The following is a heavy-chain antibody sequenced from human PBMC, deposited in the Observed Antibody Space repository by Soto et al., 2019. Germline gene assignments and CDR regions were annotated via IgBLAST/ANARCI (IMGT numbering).Heavy chain of an antibody. J-gene: IGHJ4*02. D-gene: IGHD2-15*01. CDR1: GYSFTSYW. Sequence: EVQLVQSGAEVKKPGESLKISCKGSGYSFTSYWIGWVRQMPGKGLEWMGIIYPGDSDTRYSPSFQGQVTISADKSISTAYLQWSSLKASDTAMYYCARRGPGDLDCSGGSCRPFDYWGQGTLVTVSS. CDR2: IYPGDSDT. V-gene: IGHV5-51*01. CDR3: ARRGPGDLDCSGGSCRPFDY.